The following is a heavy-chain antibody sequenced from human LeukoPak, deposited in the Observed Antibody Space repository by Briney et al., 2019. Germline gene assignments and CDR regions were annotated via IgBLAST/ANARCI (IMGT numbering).Heavy chain of an antibody. J-gene: IGHJ4*02. CDR1: GFSVSSHY. D-gene: IGHD5-12*01. CDR3: ARGPEDESEGHSNQGY. CDR2: IYSDDST. V-gene: IGHV3-53*01. Sequence: WGSLRLSCAASGFSVSSHYMSWVRQVPGKGLEWVSVIYSDDSTYYADSVKGRFTISRDNSKNTLYLQMNSLRAEDTAVYYCARGPEDESEGHSNQGYWGQGTLVTVSS.